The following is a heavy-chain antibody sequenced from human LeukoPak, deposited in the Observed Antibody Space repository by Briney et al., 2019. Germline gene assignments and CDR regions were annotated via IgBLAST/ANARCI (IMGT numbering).Heavy chain of an antibody. CDR1: GYTFSDYD. CDR2: INPNSGNA. Sequence: ASVKVSCKASGYTFSDYDINWVRQATGQGLEWMGWINPNSGNAGYAQKFQGRVTMTRNTSISTAHMDLSSLRSEDTAVYYCARALSWTTESYYYMDVWGNGTTVTVSS. D-gene: IGHD3/OR15-3a*01. J-gene: IGHJ6*03. CDR3: ARALSWTTESYYYMDV. V-gene: IGHV1-8*01.